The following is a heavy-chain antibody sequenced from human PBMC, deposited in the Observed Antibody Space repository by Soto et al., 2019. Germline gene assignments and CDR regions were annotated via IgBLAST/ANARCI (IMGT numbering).Heavy chain of an antibody. V-gene: IGHV4-30-4*01. J-gene: IGHJ6*02. CDR2: IYYSGNI. D-gene: IGHD6-13*01. CDR3: ARGEFVFPTEGVIAAAQGTNYYYYYYGMDV. CDR1: GGSISSGDYY. Sequence: SETLSLTCTVSGGSISSGDYYWSWIRQPPGKGLEWIGYIYYSGNIYYNPSLKSRVTISVDTSKNQFSLKLSSVTAADTAVYYCARGEFVFPTEGVIAAAQGTNYYYYYYGMDVWGQGTTVTVSS.